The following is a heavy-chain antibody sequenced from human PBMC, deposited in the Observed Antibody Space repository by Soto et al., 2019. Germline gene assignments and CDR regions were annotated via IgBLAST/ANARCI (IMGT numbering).Heavy chain of an antibody. V-gene: IGHV4-59*12. J-gene: IGHJ6*02. CDR1: GGSISSYY. CDR2: INYSGST. CDR3: ARGRHILNGYYRDLNYGMDV. Sequence: SETLSLTCTVSGGSISSYYWSWIRQPPGKGLEWIGEINYSGSTNYNPSLKSRVTISVDTSKNQFSLKLSSVTAADTAVYYCARGRHILNGYYRDLNYGMDVWGQGTTVTVSS. D-gene: IGHD3-9*01.